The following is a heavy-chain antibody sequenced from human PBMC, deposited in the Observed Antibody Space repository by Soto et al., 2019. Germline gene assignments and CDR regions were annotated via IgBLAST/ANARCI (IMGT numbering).Heavy chain of an antibody. J-gene: IGHJ5*02. Sequence: EVQLVESGGGLVKPGGSLRLSCAASGFTFSSYSMNWVRQAPGKGLEWVSSISSSSSYIYYADSVKGRFTISRDNAKNSLYLQMNSLRAEDTAVYYCSREANHPKWFDPWGQGTLVTVSS. CDR3: SREANHPKWFDP. V-gene: IGHV3-21*01. CDR1: GFTFSSYS. CDR2: ISSSSSYI.